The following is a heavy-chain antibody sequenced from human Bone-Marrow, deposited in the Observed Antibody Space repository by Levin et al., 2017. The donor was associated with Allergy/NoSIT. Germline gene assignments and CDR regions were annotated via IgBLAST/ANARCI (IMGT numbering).Heavy chain of an antibody. Sequence: GGSLRLSCAASGFTIHESAMHWVRQAPGKGLEWVSGISWNTYTSAYADSVKGRFTISRDNAQNALYLQMSSLRPEDTAFYYCVKDTTAYYHTPGRFDTWGQGTLVTVSS. CDR1: GFTIHESA. J-gene: IGHJ5*02. CDR2: ISWNTYTS. D-gene: IGHD3-9*01. V-gene: IGHV3-9*01. CDR3: VKDTTAYYHTPGRFDT.